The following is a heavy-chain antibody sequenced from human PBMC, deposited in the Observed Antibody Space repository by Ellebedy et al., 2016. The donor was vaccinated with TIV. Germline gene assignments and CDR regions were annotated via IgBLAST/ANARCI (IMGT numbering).Heavy chain of an antibody. CDR1: GGSISNSDYY. CDR2: MYYSGNT. Sequence: MPSETLSLTCTVSGGSISNSDYYRNWIRQPPGKGLEWIGGMYYSGNTYYNPSLESRVTMSVDTSKNQFSLKLMSVTAADMAVYYCVRLDEGRDLWSGYYVDYWGQGTLVTVSS. V-gene: IGHV4-39*01. D-gene: IGHD3-3*01. J-gene: IGHJ4*02. CDR3: VRLDEGRDLWSGYYVDY.